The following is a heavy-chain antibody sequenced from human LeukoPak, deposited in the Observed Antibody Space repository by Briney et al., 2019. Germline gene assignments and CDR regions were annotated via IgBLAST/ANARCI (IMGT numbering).Heavy chain of an antibody. CDR2: ISSKGGST. D-gene: IGHD3-22*01. V-gene: IGHV3-64*01. J-gene: IGHJ4*02. Sequence: GGSLRLSCAAPGFTFSSYSMHWVRQAPGKGLEYVSAISSKGGSTYYANSVKGRFTISRDNSKNTLYLQMGSLRAEDMAVYYCARGRNYDSSGFPVYYFDYWGQGTLVTVSS. CDR1: GFTFSSYS. CDR3: ARGRNYDSSGFPVYYFDY.